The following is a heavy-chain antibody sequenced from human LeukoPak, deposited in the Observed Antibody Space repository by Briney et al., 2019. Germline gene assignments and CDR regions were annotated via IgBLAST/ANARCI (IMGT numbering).Heavy chain of an antibody. CDR3: ARSAYYDSSDTLTGTFDI. D-gene: IGHD3-22*01. CDR1: GFTFSDYY. J-gene: IGHJ3*02. Sequence: GGSLRLSCAASGFTFSDYYMSWIRQAPGKGLEWVSYISSSGSTIYYADSVKGRFTISRDNAKNLLYLQMNSLRAEDTAVYYCARSAYYDSSDTLTGTFDIWGQGTMVTVSS. CDR2: ISSSGSTI. V-gene: IGHV3-11*01.